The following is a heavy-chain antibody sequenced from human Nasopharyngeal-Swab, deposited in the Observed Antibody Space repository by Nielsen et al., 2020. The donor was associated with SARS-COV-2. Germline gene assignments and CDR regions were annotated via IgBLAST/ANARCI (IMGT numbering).Heavy chain of an antibody. CDR2: ISYDGSNK. CDR3: ARESSVGSGWYIDI. Sequence: VRQAPGQGLEWVAVISYDGSNKYYAYSVKGRFTSSRDTSKNTLYLPMNSLIAEDTAVYDCARESSVGSGWYIDIWGQGTLVTVSS. D-gene: IGHD6-19*01. J-gene: IGHJ3*02. V-gene: IGHV3-30*03.